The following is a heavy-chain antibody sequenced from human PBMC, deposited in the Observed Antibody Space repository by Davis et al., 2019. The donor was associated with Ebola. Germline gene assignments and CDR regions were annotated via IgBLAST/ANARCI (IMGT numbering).Heavy chain of an antibody. D-gene: IGHD3-10*01. J-gene: IGHJ4*02. Sequence: KVSCKGSGYSFTSYWIGWVRQMPGKGLEWMAIIYPGDSDTRYSPSFQGQVTIPADKSISTAYLQWSSLKASDTAMYYCARASSGSQIWDYWGQGTLVTVSS. V-gene: IGHV5-51*01. CDR1: GYSFTSYW. CDR3: ARASSGSQIWDY. CDR2: IYPGDSDT.